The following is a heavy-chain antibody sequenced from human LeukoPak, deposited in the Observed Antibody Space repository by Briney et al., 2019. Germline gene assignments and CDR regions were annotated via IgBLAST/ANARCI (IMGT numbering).Heavy chain of an antibody. D-gene: IGHD3-10*01. CDR2: ISGSGGST. J-gene: IGHJ4*02. CDR3: AKSWFGSGSYYYVFDY. Sequence: GGFLRLSCAASGFTFSNYAMSWVRQAPGTGLEWVSGISGSGGSTYYADSVKGRFTISRDNSENTLFLQMNSLRAEDTAVYYCAKSWFGSGSYYYVFDYWGQGTLVTVSS. V-gene: IGHV3-23*01. CDR1: GFTFSNYA.